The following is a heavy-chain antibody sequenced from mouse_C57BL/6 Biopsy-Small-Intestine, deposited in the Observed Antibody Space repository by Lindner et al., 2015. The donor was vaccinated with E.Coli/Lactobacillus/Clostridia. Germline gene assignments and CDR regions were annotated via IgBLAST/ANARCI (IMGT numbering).Heavy chain of an antibody. CDR3: ARYGTRYYAMDY. D-gene: IGHD4-1*01. CDR2: IYPRSGNT. V-gene: IGHV1-81*01. CDR1: GYTFTSYG. Sequence: VQLQESGAELARPGASVKLSCKASGYTFTSYGISWVKQRTGQGLEWIGGIYPRSGNTYYNEKFKGKATLTADKSSSTAYMGLRSLTSEDSAVYFCARYGTRYYAMDYWGQGTSVTVSS. J-gene: IGHJ4*01.